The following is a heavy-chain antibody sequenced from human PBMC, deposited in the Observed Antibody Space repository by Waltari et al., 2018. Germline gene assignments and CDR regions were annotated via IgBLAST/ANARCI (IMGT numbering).Heavy chain of an antibody. D-gene: IGHD4-17*01. CDR2: IGYDGSLK. CDR3: VKSMTVTTGSLDS. CDR1: GFTFSTLG. J-gene: IGHJ4*02. V-gene: IGHV3-33*06. Sequence: QVLLVESGGGVVQPGGSRSLSCAPSGFTFSTLGMQGVRQGPGKGLEWVAVIGYDGSLKYYADSVKGRFTISRDTSKNTVYLEMNSLRVEDTALYYCVKSMTVTTGSLDSWGQGTPVSVSS.